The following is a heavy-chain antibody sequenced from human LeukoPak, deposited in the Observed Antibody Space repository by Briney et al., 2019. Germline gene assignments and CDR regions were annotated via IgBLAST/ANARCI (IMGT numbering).Heavy chain of an antibody. V-gene: IGHV4-30-2*01. CDR2: IYHSGST. CDR3: ARGGYSRGTFDF. D-gene: IGHD5-12*01. Sequence: SETLSLTCTVSGGSISSGGYYWSWIRQPPGKGLEWIGYIYHSGSTYYNPSLKSRVTISVDTSKNQFSLSLRSLTAADTAVYFCARGGYSRGTFDFWGQGTLVAVSS. J-gene: IGHJ4*02. CDR1: GGSISSGGYY.